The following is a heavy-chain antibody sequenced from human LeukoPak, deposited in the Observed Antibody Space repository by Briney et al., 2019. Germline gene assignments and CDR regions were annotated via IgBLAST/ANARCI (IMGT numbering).Heavy chain of an antibody. CDR2: IYHSGIT. CDR1: GGSFSGYY. D-gene: IGHD1-26*01. J-gene: IGHJ4*02. CDR3: ASFVGAATTSHIDY. Sequence: PSETLSLTCAVYGGSFSGYYWGWIRQPPGKGLEWIGSIYHSGITYYNPSLKSRVTILVDTSKNQFSLNLGSVTAADTAVYYCASFVGAATTSHIDYWGQGTLVTVSS. V-gene: IGHV4-38-2*01.